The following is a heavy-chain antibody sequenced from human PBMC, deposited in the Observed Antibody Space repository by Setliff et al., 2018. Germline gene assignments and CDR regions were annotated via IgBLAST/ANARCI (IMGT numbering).Heavy chain of an antibody. Sequence: PSETLSLTCSVSGGSISRYYWSWFRQPAGKGLEWIGRIFSNETSDYNPSLKSRVTMSVDTSRNQFSLKLSSATVADTAVYYCARNFLGWLAHFWGQGTLVTVSS. CDR2: IFSNETS. CDR3: ARNFLGWLAHF. D-gene: IGHD6-19*01. CDR1: GGSISRYY. J-gene: IGHJ4*02. V-gene: IGHV4-4*07.